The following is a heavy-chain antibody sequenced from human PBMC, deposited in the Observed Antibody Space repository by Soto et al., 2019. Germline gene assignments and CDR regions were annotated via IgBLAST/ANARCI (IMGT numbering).Heavy chain of an antibody. CDR3: AGGGAIFGVFIYYYYGMDV. CDR2: IIPIFGTA. CDR1: GGTFSSYA. J-gene: IGHJ6*02. V-gene: IGHV1-69*12. Sequence: QVQLVQSGAEVKKPGSSVKVSCKASGGTFSSYAISWVRQAPGQGLEWLGGIIPIFGTANYAQKFQGRVTITADESTSTAYVELSSLRSEDTAVYYCAGGGAIFGVFIYYYYGMDVWGQGTTVTVSS. D-gene: IGHD3-3*01.